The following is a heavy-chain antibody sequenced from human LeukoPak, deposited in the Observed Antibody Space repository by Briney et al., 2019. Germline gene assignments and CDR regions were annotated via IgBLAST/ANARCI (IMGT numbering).Heavy chain of an antibody. V-gene: IGHV4-38-2*02. CDR3: ARSWTYPDAFDI. CDR1: GYSISSGYY. J-gene: IGHJ3*02. Sequence: SETLSLTCTVSGYSISSGYYWGWIRQPPGKGLEWIGIIYHSGSTYYNPSLKSRVTISVDTSKDQFSLNLSSVTAADTAVYYCARSWTYPDAFDIWGQGTMVTVSS. CDR2: IYHSGST. D-gene: IGHD3/OR15-3a*01.